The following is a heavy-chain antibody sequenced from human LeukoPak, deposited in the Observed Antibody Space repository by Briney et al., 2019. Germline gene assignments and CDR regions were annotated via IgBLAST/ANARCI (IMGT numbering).Heavy chain of an antibody. J-gene: IGHJ4*02. CDR1: GFTFSSYS. Sequence: GGSLRLSCAASGFTFSSYSMNWVRQAPGKGLEWVSSISSSSSYIYYADSVKGRFTISRDNAKNSLYLQMNSLRAEDTAVYYCARMYYDILTGYWIFDCWGQGTLVTVSS. D-gene: IGHD3-9*01. CDR2: ISSSSSYI. CDR3: ARMYYDILTGYWIFDC. V-gene: IGHV3-21*01.